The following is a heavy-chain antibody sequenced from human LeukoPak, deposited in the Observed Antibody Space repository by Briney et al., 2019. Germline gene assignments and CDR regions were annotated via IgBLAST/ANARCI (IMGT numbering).Heavy chain of an antibody. Sequence: GGSLRLSCAASGFTFSSYGMNWVRQAPGKGLEWVSYIGSSITTVYYADSVKGRFTISRDSAKNSLYLQMISLRDEDTAVDYCARNRRVLEVSYFDYWGQGTLVTVSS. D-gene: IGHD1-1*01. V-gene: IGHV3-48*02. CDR3: ARNRRVLEVSYFDY. J-gene: IGHJ4*02. CDR2: IGSSITTV. CDR1: GFTFSSYG.